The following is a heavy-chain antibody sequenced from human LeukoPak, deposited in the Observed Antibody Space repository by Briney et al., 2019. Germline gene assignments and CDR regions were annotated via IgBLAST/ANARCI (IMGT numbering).Heavy chain of an antibody. J-gene: IGHJ4*02. V-gene: IGHV3-33*01. CDR3: ARGEYQLPIDY. Sequence: PGGSLRLSCAASGFTFSSYGMHWVRQAPGKGLEWVAVIWYDGSNKYYADSVKGRFTIPRDNSKNTLYLQMDSLRAEDTAVYYCARGEYQLPIDYWGQGTLVTVSS. CDR2: IWYDGSNK. D-gene: IGHD2-2*01. CDR1: GFTFSSYG.